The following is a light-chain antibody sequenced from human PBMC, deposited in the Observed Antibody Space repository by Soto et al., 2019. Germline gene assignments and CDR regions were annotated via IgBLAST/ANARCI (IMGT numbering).Light chain of an antibody. CDR1: QSVISSY. CDR2: GAS. CDR3: QQYGSAPRT. Sequence: EIVLTQSPGTLSLSPGESATLSCRASQSVISSYLAWYQQKPGQAPRLLIYGASSRATGIPDWFSGSGSGTDFTLTISRLETEDFAVYYCQQYGSAPRTFGQGTKVEIK. J-gene: IGKJ1*01. V-gene: IGKV3-20*01.